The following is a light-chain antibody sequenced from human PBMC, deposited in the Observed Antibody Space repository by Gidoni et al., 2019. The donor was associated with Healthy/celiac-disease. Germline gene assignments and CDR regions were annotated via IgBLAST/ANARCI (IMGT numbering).Light chain of an antibody. CDR3: QQYYSTPLT. CDR2: WAS. CDR1: QSVLYSPNNKNY. Sequence: DIVMTQSPDSLALSLAERATINCKSSQSVLYSPNNKNYLAWYQQKPGQPPKLLIYWASTRESGVPDRFSGSGSGTDFTLTISSLQAEDVAVYYCQQYYSTPLTFGGGTKVEIK. V-gene: IGKV4-1*01. J-gene: IGKJ4*01.